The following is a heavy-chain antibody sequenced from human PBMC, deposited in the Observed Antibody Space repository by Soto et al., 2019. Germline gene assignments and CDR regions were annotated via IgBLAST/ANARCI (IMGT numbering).Heavy chain of an antibody. Sequence: ASVKVSCKASGYAFSNNFMHWVRQAPAQGLEWVGVINPTTGLTSNAQKFQGRITMTSDTSSSTAYMELSSLRSEDTAVYYCARALRNGYFYGMDIWGQGTTVTVSS. CDR3: ARALRNGYFYGMDI. CDR1: GYAFSNNF. V-gene: IGHV1-46*01. D-gene: IGHD2-8*01. CDR2: INPTTGLT. J-gene: IGHJ6*02.